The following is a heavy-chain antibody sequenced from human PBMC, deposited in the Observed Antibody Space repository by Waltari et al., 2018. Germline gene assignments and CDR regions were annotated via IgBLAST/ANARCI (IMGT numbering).Heavy chain of an antibody. D-gene: IGHD3-10*01. CDR2: VSSIGSAL. Sequence: EVQLVESGGGLVHPGGSLRLSCVATGLTFSTYEMNWVRQAPGKGVEWIAKVSSIGSALYCADSVKGRFTVSRDNAKNSMSLQMNNLGAEDTAVYYCARLWDYYGSGNYFGGDYWGQGTLVTVSS. J-gene: IGHJ4*02. V-gene: IGHV3-48*03. CDR1: GLTFSTYE. CDR3: ARLWDYYGSGNYFGGDY.